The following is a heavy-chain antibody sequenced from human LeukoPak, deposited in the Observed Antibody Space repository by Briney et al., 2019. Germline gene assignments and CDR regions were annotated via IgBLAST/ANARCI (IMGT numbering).Heavy chain of an antibody. CDR3: VRGSYSYGYYSFDC. CDR1: GFTVSSSS. J-gene: IGHJ4*02. D-gene: IGHD5-18*01. CDR2: IYSGSST. V-gene: IGHV3-53*01. Sequence: GGSLRLSCAASGFTVSSSSMSWVRRAPGKGLEWVSIIYSGSSTYSADSVKGRFTISRDNSKNTLYLQMNSLRAEDTAVYYCVRGSYSYGYYSFDCWGQGTLVTVSS.